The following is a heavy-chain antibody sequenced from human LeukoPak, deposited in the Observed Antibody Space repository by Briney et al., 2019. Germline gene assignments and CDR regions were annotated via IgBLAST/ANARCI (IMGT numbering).Heavy chain of an antibody. CDR2: ISSSSSYI. D-gene: IGHD6-19*01. V-gene: IGHV3-21*01. CDR3: ARDRGGQWLVNYFDY. Sequence: PGGSLRLSCAASGFTFSSYSMNWVRQAPGKGLEWVSSISSSSSYIYYADSVKGRFTISRDNAKNSLYLQMNSLRAEDTAVYYCARDRGGQWLVNYFDYWGQGTLVTVSS. CDR1: GFTFSSYS. J-gene: IGHJ4*02.